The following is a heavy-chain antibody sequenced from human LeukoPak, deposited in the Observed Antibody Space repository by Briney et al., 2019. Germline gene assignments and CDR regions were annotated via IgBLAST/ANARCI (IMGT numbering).Heavy chain of an antibody. CDR2: IYPGDSDT. V-gene: IGHV5-51*01. Sequence: GESLKISCKGSGYSFTSYWIGWVRQMPGKGLEWMGIIYPGDSDTRYSPSFQGQVTISADKSISTAYLHWSSLKASDTAMYYCARRGGYCSSTSCYLWFDPWGQGTLVTVSS. J-gene: IGHJ5*02. CDR1: GYSFTSYW. D-gene: IGHD2-2*01. CDR3: ARRGGYCSSTSCYLWFDP.